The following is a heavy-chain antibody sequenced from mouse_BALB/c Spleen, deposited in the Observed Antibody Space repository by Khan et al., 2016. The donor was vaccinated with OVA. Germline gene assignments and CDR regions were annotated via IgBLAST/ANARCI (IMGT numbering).Heavy chain of an antibody. V-gene: IGHV1-4*01. D-gene: IGHD2-14*01. J-gene: IGHJ3*01. Sequence: QVQLKQSGAELARPGASVKMSCKASGYTFTSYTIHWIKLRPGQGLEWIGYINPSNAYTNYNQRFKDKATLTADKSSTTAYVQLSSLTSDDSAVYYCVRDGAYHRSDGWFAYWGHGTLVTVSA. CDR3: VRDGAYHRSDGWFAY. CDR2: INPSNAYT. CDR1: GYTFTSYT.